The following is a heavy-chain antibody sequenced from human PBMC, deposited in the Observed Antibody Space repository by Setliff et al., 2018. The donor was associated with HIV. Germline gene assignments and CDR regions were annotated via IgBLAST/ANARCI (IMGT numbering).Heavy chain of an antibody. V-gene: IGHV4-31*03. D-gene: IGHD3-3*01. Sequence: SETLSLTCTVSGDSISSGVYYWSWIRQYPGKGLEWIGYIYYSGSTYYNPSLKSRVIISVDTSKNQFSLKLSSVTAADTSVYYCARRPIYNFWNGYYWFDPWGQGTLVTVSS. CDR2: IYYSGST. CDR1: GDSISSGVYY. J-gene: IGHJ5*02. CDR3: ARRPIYNFWNGYYWFDP.